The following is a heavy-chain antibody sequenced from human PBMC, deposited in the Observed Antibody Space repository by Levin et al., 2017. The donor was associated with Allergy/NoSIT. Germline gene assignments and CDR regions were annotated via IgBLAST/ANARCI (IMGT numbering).Heavy chain of an antibody. CDR3: ARVGDFWSGYQYGMDV. Sequence: SETLSLTCTVSGGSISSYYWSWIRQPPGKGLEWIGYIYYSGSTNYNPSLKSRVTISVDTSKNQFSLKLSSVTAADTAVYYCARVGDFWSGYQYGMDVWGQGTTVTVSS. CDR1: GGSISSYY. J-gene: IGHJ6*02. V-gene: IGHV4-59*01. CDR2: IYYSGST. D-gene: IGHD3-3*01.